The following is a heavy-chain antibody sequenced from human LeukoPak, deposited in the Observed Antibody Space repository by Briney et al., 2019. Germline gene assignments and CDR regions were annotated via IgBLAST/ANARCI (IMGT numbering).Heavy chain of an antibody. CDR1: GGSISSSSYY. V-gene: IGHV4-39*07. J-gene: IGHJ4*02. D-gene: IGHD6-19*01. CDR2: IYYSGST. CDR3: ARGPRGSSGWYVRDYYFDY. Sequence: SETLSLTCTVSGGSISSSSYYWGWIRQPPGKGLEWIGSIYYSGSTYYNPSLKSRVTISVDTSKNQFSLKLSSMTAADTAVYYCARGPRGSSGWYVRDYYFDYWGQGTLVTVSS.